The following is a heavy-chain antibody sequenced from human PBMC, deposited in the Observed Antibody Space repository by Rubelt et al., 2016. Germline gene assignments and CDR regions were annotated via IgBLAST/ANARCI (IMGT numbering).Heavy chain of an antibody. CDR3: ARHAGDGGNSEDWFDP. D-gene: IGHD4-23*01. Sequence: EVQLVQSGAEVKKPGESLKISCKGSGYSFTSYWISWVRQMPGQGLEWMGRIDPSDSYTNYSPSFQGHVTISADKSISTAYLQWSSLKASDTAMYYCARHAGDGGNSEDWFDPWGQGTLVTVSS. J-gene: IGHJ5*02. V-gene: IGHV5-10-1*01. CDR2: IDPSDSYT. CDR1: GYSFTSYW.